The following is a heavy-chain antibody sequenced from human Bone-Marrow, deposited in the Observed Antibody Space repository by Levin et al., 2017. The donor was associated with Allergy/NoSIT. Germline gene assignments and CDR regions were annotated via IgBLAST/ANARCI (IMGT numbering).Heavy chain of an antibody. V-gene: IGHV3-21*01. D-gene: IGHD3/OR15-3a*01. CDR3: ARVYDFYSDSGKRPYAMDV. Sequence: PGGSLRLSCVASGFTFSSYTMSWVRQAPGKGLEWVSSLSSSGKYIYYAASVKGRFTVSRDNAKNSLSVEMVSLRADDTAVYYCARVYDFYSDSGKRPYAMDVWGQGTTVTVSS. J-gene: IGHJ6*02. CDR1: GFTFSSYT. CDR2: LSSSGKYI.